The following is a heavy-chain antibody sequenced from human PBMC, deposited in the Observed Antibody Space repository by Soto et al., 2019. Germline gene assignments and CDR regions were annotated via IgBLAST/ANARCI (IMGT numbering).Heavy chain of an antibody. V-gene: IGHV4-59*08. J-gene: IGHJ4*02. D-gene: IGHD6-13*01. CDR1: GGSISSYY. CDR3: ARGSTGYSSSWYRY. CDR2: IYYSGST. Sequence: QVQLQESGPGLVKPSETLSLTCTVSGGSISSYYWSWIRQPPGKGLEWIGYIYYSGSTNYNPSLKSRATXXVXTXXNQFSLKLSSVTAADTAVYYCARGSTGYSSSWYRYWGQGTLVTVSS.